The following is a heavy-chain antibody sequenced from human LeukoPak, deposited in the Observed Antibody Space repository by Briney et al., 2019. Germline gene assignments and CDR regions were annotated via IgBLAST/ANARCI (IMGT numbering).Heavy chain of an antibody. CDR1: GFTFSDYS. D-gene: IGHD3-16*02. Sequence: PGGSLRLSCAASGFTFSDYSMIWIRQAPGKGLDWVSYISSSGSTKYYADSVRGRFTISRDNAKNSLYLQMNSLRAEDTAVYYCARGRLRLGELSSDYWGQGTLVTVSS. V-gene: IGHV3-11*04. CDR2: ISSSGSTK. J-gene: IGHJ4*02. CDR3: ARGRLRLGELSSDY.